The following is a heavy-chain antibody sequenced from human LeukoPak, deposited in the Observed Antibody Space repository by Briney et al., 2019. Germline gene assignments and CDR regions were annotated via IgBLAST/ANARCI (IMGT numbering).Heavy chain of an antibody. Sequence: GRSLRLSCAASGFTFSSYGMHWVRQAPGKGLEWVAVISYDGSNKYYADSVKGRFTISRDNSKNMLYLQMNSLRAEDTAVYYCARDRSSTYFDYWGQGTLVIVSS. J-gene: IGHJ4*02. CDR3: ARDRSSTYFDY. V-gene: IGHV3-30*03. CDR1: GFTFSSYG. CDR2: ISYDGSNK. D-gene: IGHD2-2*01.